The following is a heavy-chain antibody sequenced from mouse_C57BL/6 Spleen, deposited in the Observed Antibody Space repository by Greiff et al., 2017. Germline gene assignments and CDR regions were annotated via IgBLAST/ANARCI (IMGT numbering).Heavy chain of an antibody. V-gene: IGHV5-9-1*02. CDR3: TRAFITTVAADYFDY. D-gene: IGHD1-1*01. Sequence: EVHLVESGEGLVKPGGSLKLSCAASGFTFSSYAMSWVRQTPEKRLEWVAYISSGGDYIYYADTVKGRFTISRDNARNTLYLQMSSLKSEDTAMYYCTRAFITTVAADYFDYCGQGTTLTVSS. J-gene: IGHJ2*01. CDR1: GFTFSSYA. CDR2: ISSGGDYI.